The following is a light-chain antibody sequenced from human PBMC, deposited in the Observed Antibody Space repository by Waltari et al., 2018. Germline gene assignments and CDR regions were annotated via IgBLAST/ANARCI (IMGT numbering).Light chain of an antibody. CDR1: GSNIGAGSD. V-gene: IGLV1-40*01. Sequence: QSVLTQPPSVPRAPGQRVPISCTGGGSNIGAGSDVTWYRPLPGKAPELLIYGVNNRPSGVPDRFFGSLSGTSASLAITGLQAEDEADYYCQSYDTSLSVVFGGGTKLTV. J-gene: IGLJ2*01. CDR2: GVN. CDR3: QSYDTSLSVV.